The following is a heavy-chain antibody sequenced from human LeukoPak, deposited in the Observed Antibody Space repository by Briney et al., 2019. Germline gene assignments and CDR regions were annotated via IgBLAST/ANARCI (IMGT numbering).Heavy chain of an antibody. V-gene: IGHV1-2*02. CDR2: INPNSGGT. J-gene: IGHJ4*02. CDR1: GYTFTGYY. Sequence: ASVKVSCKASGYTFTGYYMHWVGQAPGQGLEWMGWINPNSGGTNYAQKFQGRVTMTRDTSISTAYMELSRLRSDDTAVYYCARVVYSSGWYSTYYFDYWGQGTLVTVSS. D-gene: IGHD6-19*01. CDR3: ARVVYSSGWYSTYYFDY.